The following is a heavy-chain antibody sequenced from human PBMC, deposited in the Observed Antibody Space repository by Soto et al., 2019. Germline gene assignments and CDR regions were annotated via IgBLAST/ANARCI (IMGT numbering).Heavy chain of an antibody. Sequence: QVQLVESGGGVVQPGRSLRLSCAASGFTFSSYAIHWVRQAPGKGLEWVALISYEGRNKYYADSVKGRFTISRDNSKNTLYLQMNSLRAEDTAVYYCPKAERGAATPPFAFWGRGTLVTVSS. D-gene: IGHD5-12*01. CDR2: ISYEGRNK. J-gene: IGHJ4*02. CDR1: GFTFSSYA. CDR3: PKAERGAATPPFAF. V-gene: IGHV3-30*18.